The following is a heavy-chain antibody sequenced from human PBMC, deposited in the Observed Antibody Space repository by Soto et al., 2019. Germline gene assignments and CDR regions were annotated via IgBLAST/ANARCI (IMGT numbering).Heavy chain of an antibody. CDR1: GGSISSGDYY. CDR3: ARSYGTNGVCYSGHDY. D-gene: IGHD2-8*01. V-gene: IGHV4-30-4*01. Sequence: TLSLTCTVSGGSISSGDYYWSWIRQPPGKGLEWIGYIYYSGSTYYNPSLKSRVTISVDTSKNQFSLKLSSVTAADTAVYYCARSYGTNGVCYSGHDYWGQGTLVTVS. J-gene: IGHJ4*02. CDR2: IYYSGST.